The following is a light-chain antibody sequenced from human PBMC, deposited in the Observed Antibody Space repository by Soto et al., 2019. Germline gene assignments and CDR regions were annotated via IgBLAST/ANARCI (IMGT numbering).Light chain of an antibody. V-gene: IGKV1-5*01. Sequence: DIQVTQSPSTLSASVGDRVTITCGASQSIGTWLAWYQQKPGKAPKLLIFDASTLESGVPSRFSGSGSGTGFTLTISSLQPDDFATYYCQQYSDSSGAFGQGTKVDIK. CDR3: QQYSDSSGA. CDR1: QSIGTW. J-gene: IGKJ1*01. CDR2: DAS.